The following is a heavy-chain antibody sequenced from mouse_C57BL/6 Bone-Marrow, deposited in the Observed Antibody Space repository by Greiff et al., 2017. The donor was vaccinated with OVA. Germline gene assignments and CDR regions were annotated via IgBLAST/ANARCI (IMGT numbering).Heavy chain of an antibody. CDR3: ASSDWDVDY. J-gene: IGHJ2*01. CDR2: IDPSDSYT. D-gene: IGHD4-1*01. V-gene: IGHV1-69*01. Sequence: QVQLQQSGAELVMPGASVKLSCKASGYTFTSYWMTWVKQRPGQGLEWIGEIDPSDSYTNYNQKFKGKSTLTVDKSSSTAYMQLSSLTSEDSAVDYCASSDWDVDYWCQGTTLTVSS. CDR1: GYTFTSYW.